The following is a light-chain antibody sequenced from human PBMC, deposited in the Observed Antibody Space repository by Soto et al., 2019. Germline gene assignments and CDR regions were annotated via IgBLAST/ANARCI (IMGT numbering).Light chain of an antibody. Sequence: QSVLTQPPSASGTPGQRVTISCSGSSSNIGSNTVNWYQQFPGTAPKLLIYSNNQRPSGVPDRFSGSKSGTSASLAISGLQSEDEADYYCVTWDDSLKRVFGGGTKLTVL. CDR3: VTWDDSLKRV. V-gene: IGLV1-44*01. CDR1: SSNIGSNT. CDR2: SNN. J-gene: IGLJ3*02.